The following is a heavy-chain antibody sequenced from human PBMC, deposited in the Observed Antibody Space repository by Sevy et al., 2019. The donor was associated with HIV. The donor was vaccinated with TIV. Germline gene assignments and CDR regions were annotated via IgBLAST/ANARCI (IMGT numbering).Heavy chain of an antibody. Sequence: GSSLRLSCAASGFTFSSYSMNWVRQAPGKGLEWVSYISSSSSTIHYADSVKGRFTISRDNAKNSLYLQMNSLRDEDTAVYYCARTVAVAGTLPDYWGQGTLVTVSS. CDR2: ISSSSSTI. CDR1: GFTFSSYS. D-gene: IGHD6-19*01. V-gene: IGHV3-48*02. CDR3: ARTVAVAGTLPDY. J-gene: IGHJ4*02.